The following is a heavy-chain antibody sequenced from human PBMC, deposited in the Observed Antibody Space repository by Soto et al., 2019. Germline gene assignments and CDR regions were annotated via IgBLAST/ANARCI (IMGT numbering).Heavy chain of an antibody. CDR1: GFTFSTYP. D-gene: IGHD2-15*01. Sequence: QVQLVESGGGVVQPGTSLRLSCAASGFTFSTYPMHWVRQAPGKGLEWVAVISYDGSGNYYADSVRGRFTLSRDNSKNTLYMQLNSLRPEDTAVYYCAREMVGPENYYYGMDVWGQGTTVTVSS. CDR3: AREMVGPENYYYGMDV. J-gene: IGHJ6*02. CDR2: ISYDGSGN. V-gene: IGHV3-30-3*01.